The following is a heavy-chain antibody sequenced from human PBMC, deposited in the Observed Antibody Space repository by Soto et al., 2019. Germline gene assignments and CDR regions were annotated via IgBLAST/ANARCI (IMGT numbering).Heavy chain of an antibody. Sequence: GSLRLSCAASGFTFSSYSMNWVRQAPGKGLEWVSYISSSSSTIYYADSVKGRFTISRDNAKNSLYLQMNSLRDEDTAVYYCARALYCSSTSCYLLGYYYYYGMDVWGQGTTVTVSS. CDR2: ISSSSSTI. CDR1: GFTFSSYS. D-gene: IGHD2-2*01. V-gene: IGHV3-48*02. J-gene: IGHJ6*02. CDR3: ARALYCSSTSCYLLGYYYYYGMDV.